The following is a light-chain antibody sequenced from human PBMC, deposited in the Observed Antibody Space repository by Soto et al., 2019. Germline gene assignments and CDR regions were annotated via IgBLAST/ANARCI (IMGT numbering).Light chain of an antibody. CDR1: QEISNY. CDR3: QQYDNLPRT. J-gene: IGKJ1*01. V-gene: IGKV1-33*01. CDR2: DAS. Sequence: DIPMTQSPSSLSASVGDRVTITCQASQEISNYLNWYQQKPGKAPKLLIYDASNLETGVPSRFSGSGSGTDFTFTISSLQPEDIATYYCQQYDNLPRTFGQGTKVEIK.